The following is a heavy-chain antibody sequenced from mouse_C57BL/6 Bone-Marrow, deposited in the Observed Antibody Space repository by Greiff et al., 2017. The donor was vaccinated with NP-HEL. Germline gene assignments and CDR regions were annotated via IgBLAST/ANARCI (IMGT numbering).Heavy chain of an antibody. CDR2: INPNYGTT. D-gene: IGHD2-3*01. CDR1: GYSFTDYN. V-gene: IGHV1-39*01. CDR3: ARVYDGYPYYYAMDY. Sequence: VQLKESGPELVKPGASVKISCKASGYSFTDYNMNWVKQSNGKSLEWIGVINPNYGTTSYNQKFKGKATLTVYQSSSTAYMQLNSLTSEDSAVYYCARVYDGYPYYYAMDYWGQGTSVTVSS. J-gene: IGHJ4*01.